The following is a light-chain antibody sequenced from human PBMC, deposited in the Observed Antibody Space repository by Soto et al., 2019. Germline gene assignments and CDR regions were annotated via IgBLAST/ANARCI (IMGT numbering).Light chain of an antibody. CDR1: QSVSSSY. J-gene: IGKJ1*01. CDR2: GAS. Sequence: ILLTQSPCTLSLSPGERATLSCRASQSVSSSYLAWYQQKPGQAPRLLIYGASSRATGIPDRFSGSGSGTDFTLTISRLEPEDFAVYYCQQYGSSRTFGHGTKVDIK. V-gene: IGKV3-20*01. CDR3: QQYGSSRT.